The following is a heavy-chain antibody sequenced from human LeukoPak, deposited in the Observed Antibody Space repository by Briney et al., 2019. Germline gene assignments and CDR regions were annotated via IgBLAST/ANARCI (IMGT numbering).Heavy chain of an antibody. CDR1: GYTFMSYG. D-gene: IGHD1-1*01. V-gene: IGHV1-18*01. CDR2: SSVYNGNT. J-gene: IGHJ4*02. CDR3: AKGRRVDADDHFDY. Sequence: ASVKVSYKASGYTFMSYGIHWLRQAPGQGLEWMGWSSVYNGNTNYAQKFQGRVTMTTDTTTSTAYMELRTLMSDDTAVYYCAKGRRVDADDHFDYWGQGTLVTVSS.